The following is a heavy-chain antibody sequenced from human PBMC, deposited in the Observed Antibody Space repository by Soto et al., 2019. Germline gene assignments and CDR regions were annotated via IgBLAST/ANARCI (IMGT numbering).Heavy chain of an antibody. CDR1: GYTFTGYY. V-gene: IGHV1-2*04. CDR2: INPNSGGT. Sequence: ASVKVSCKASGYTFTGYYMHWVRQAPGQGLEWMGWINPNSGGTNYAQKFQGWVTMTRDTSISTAYMELSRLRAEDTAVYYCARDIGPLGVPAAINCFDPWGQGTLVTVSS. J-gene: IGHJ5*02. D-gene: IGHD2-2*01. CDR3: ARDIGPLGVPAAINCFDP.